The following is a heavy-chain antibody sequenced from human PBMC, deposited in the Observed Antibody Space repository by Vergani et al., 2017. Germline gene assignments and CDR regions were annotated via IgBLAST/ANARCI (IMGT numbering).Heavy chain of an antibody. J-gene: IGHJ4*02. CDR2: FDPEHGEV. D-gene: IGHD3-22*01. V-gene: IGHV1-24*01. CDR3: AILTDYYDSSCYYLDY. CDR1: GYSLTELT. Sequence: QVQLVQSGSEVRKPGASVKVSCQVSGYSLTELTIHWVRQAPGKGLEWMGGFDPEHGEVTFAHHIQGRVTMTEDRSTDTAYMELSSLRPEDTALYYCAILTDYYDSSCYYLDYWGQGTLVTVSS.